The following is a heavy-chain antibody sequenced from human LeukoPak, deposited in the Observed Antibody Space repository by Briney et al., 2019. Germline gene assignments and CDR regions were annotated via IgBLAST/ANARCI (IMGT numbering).Heavy chain of an antibody. CDR2: IWYDGSNK. CDR1: GFTFSSYG. D-gene: IGHD4-17*01. J-gene: IGHJ4*02. Sequence: PGGSLGLSCAASGFTFSSYGMHWVRQAPGKGLEWVAVIWYDGSNKYYADSVKGRFTISRDNSKNTLYLQMNSLRAEDTAVYYCARDRANGDYADYWGQGTLVTVSS. V-gene: IGHV3-33*01. CDR3: ARDRANGDYADY.